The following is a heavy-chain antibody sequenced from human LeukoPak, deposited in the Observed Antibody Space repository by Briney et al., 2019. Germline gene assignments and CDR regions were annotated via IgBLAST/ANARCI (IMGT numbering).Heavy chain of an antibody. CDR2: IRYDGSKK. CDR3: ARDSSSSSDY. Sequence: PGGSLRLSCAASGFTFNNYGMHWVRQAPSKGLEWVAFIRYDGSKKYYADSVKGRFTISRDNAKNSLYLQMNSLRAEDTALYYCARDSSSSSDYWGQGTLVTVSS. J-gene: IGHJ4*02. D-gene: IGHD6-6*01. V-gene: IGHV3-30*02. CDR1: GFTFNNYG.